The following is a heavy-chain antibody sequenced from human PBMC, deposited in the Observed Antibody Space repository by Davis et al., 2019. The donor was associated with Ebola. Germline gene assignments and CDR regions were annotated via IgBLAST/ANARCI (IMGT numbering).Heavy chain of an antibody. V-gene: IGHV4-61*01. CDR1: GGSVSSGSYY. CDR2: IYYSGST. D-gene: IGHD5-18*01. CDR3: ARLSTTMVFDY. Sequence: MPSETLSLTCTVSGGSVSSGSYYWSWIRQPPGKGLEWIGYIYYSGSTNYNPSLKSRVTISVDTSKNQFSLKLSSVTAADTAVYYCARLSTTMVFDYWGQGTLVTVSS. J-gene: IGHJ4*02.